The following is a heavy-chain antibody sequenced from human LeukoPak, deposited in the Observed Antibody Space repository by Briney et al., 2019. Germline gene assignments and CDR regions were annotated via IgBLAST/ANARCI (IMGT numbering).Heavy chain of an antibody. V-gene: IGHV4-61*02. J-gene: IGHJ4*02. CDR2: IYTSGST. CDR1: GGSISSGSYY. Sequence: SETLSLTCTVSGGSISSGSYYWSWIRQPAGKGLEWIGRIYTSGSTNYNPSLKSRVTISVDTSKNQFSLKLSSVTAADTAVYYCARERFGDYYDSSGYYYLDYWGQGTLVTVSS. D-gene: IGHD3-22*01. CDR3: ARERFGDYYDSSGYYYLDY.